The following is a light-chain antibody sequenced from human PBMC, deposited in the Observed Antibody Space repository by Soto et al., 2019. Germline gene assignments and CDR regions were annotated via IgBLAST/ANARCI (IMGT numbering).Light chain of an antibody. CDR3: QQHFSTPFD. CDR1: QSVSSDY. V-gene: IGKV3-20*01. CDR2: DAS. J-gene: IGKJ5*01. Sequence: EIVLTQSPGTLSLSPGERATLSCRASQSVSSDYLAWYQQRPGQAPRLLVYDASNRATGIPARFSGTGSGTDFTLTISSLQAEDVAVYYCQQHFSTPFDFGQGTRLEIK.